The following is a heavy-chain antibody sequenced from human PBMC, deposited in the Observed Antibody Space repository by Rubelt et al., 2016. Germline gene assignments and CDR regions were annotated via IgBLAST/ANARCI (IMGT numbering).Heavy chain of an antibody. D-gene: IGHD6-6*01. J-gene: IGHJ4*02. V-gene: IGHV4-34*01. CDR3: ARSAEYSSSSADY. CDR1: GGSFSGYY. CDR2: FYYSGST. Sequence: QVQLQQWGAGLLKPSETLSLTCAVYGGSFSGYYWGWIRQPPGKGLEWIGSFYYSGSTYYNPSLKSRVTISGDTAKNQFSLKLSSVTAADTAVYYCARSAEYSSSSADYWGQGTLVTVSS.